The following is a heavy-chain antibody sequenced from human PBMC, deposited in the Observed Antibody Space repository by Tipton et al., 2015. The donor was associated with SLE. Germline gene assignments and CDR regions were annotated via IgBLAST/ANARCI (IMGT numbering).Heavy chain of an antibody. D-gene: IGHD6-19*01. J-gene: IGHJ4*02. CDR1: GFTFSSYS. CDR2: IYYSGST. V-gene: IGHV4-38-2*01. Sequence: LRLSCAASGFTFSSYSMNWVRQAPGKGLEWIGSIYYSGSTYYNPSLKSRVTISVDTSKNQFSLKLSSVTAADTAVYYCAGGGGSGWDYFDYWGQGTLVTVSS. CDR3: AGGGGSGWDYFDY.